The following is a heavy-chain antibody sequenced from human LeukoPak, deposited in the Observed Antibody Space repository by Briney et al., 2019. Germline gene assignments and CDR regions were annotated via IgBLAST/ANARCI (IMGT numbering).Heavy chain of an antibody. CDR3: ARSRRTMVRGVPTDYYGMDV. D-gene: IGHD3-10*01. CDR2: INPSGGST. V-gene: IGHV1-46*01. Sequence: ASVKVSCKASGYTFTSYYMHWVRQAPGQGLEWMGIINPSGGSTSYAQKFQGRVTMTRDTSTGTVYMELSSLRSEDTAVYYCARSRRTMVRGVPTDYYGMDVWGQGTTVTVSS. J-gene: IGHJ6*02. CDR1: GYTFTSYY.